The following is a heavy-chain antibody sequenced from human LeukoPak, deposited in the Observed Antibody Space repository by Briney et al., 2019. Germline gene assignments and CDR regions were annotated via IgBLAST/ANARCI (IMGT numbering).Heavy chain of an antibody. V-gene: IGHV3-66*01. J-gene: IGHJ3*02. CDR2: IYSGGST. CDR1: GLTVSINY. Sequence: PGGSLRLSCAASGLTVSINYMSWVRQAPGKGLEWVSVIYSGGSTYYADSVKGRFTISRDNSKNTLYLQMNSLRAEDTAVYYCARDRSGRDAFDIWGQGTMVTVSS. CDR3: ARDRSGRDAFDI.